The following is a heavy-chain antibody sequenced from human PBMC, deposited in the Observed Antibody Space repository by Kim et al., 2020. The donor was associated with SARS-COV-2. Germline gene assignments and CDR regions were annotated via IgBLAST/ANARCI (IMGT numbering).Heavy chain of an antibody. D-gene: IGHD6-19*01. Sequence: GGSLRLSCAASGFTFSSYGMHWVRQAPGKGLEWVAVIWYDGSSKYYADSVKGRFTISRDNSKNTLYLQMNSLRAEDTAVYYCAKDNHHMTGSGLGDWGQGTLVTVSS. V-gene: IGHV3-33*06. CDR1: GFTFSSYG. J-gene: IGHJ4*02. CDR2: IWYDGSSK. CDR3: AKDNHHMTGSGLGD.